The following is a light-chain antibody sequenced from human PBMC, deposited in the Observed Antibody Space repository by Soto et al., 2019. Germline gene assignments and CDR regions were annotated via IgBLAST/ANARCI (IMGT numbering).Light chain of an antibody. CDR1: QSVSSY. V-gene: IGKV3-11*01. J-gene: IGKJ1*01. CDR2: DAS. CDR3: QQRSNWLRWT. Sequence: EIVFTQPPATLSLSPGERASLSSRASQSVSSYLAWYQPKPGXAARLLIYDASNRATGIPARVSGSGSGTNVTVTISNLEPDDFAVYYCQQRSNWLRWTFRQGTKVDIK.